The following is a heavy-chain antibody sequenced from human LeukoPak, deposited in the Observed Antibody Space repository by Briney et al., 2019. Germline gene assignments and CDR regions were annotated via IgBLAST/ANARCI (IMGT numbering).Heavy chain of an antibody. J-gene: IGHJ4*02. CDR2: IYSGGST. CDR3: ARDDGKGGPFDY. CDR1: GFTFSSYS. Sequence: GGSLRLSCAASGFTFSSYSMNWVRQAPGKGLEWVSVIYSGGSTYYADSVKGRFTISRDNSKNTLNLQMNSLRAEDTAVYYCARDDGKGGPFDYWGRGTLVTVSS. V-gene: IGHV3-53*01. D-gene: IGHD1-26*01.